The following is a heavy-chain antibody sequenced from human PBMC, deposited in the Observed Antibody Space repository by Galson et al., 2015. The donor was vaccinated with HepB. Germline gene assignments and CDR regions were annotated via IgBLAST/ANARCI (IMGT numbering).Heavy chain of an antibody. J-gene: IGHJ4*02. Sequence: CTVSGGSISSSSYYWGWIRQPPGKGLEWIGSIYYSGSTYYNPSLKSRVTISVDTSKNQFSLKLSSVTAADTAVYYCARLGNILTGHPYYFDSWGQGTLVTVSS. V-gene: IGHV4-39*01. CDR3: ARLGNILTGHPYYFDS. CDR2: IYYSGST. D-gene: IGHD3-9*01. CDR1: GGSISSSSYY.